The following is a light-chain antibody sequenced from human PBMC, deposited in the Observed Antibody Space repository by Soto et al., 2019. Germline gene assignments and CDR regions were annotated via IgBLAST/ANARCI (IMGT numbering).Light chain of an antibody. CDR2: DAS. CDR3: QQYGSSGT. Sequence: ETMMAQSPDTLSVSLGERAALSCRASQSLRSSLAWYQQKPGQAPRLLIYDASTRATGIPARFSGSGSGTDFTLTISRPEPEDFAVYYCQQYGSSGTFGQGTKVDIK. CDR1: QSLRSS. V-gene: IGKV3-20*01. J-gene: IGKJ1*01.